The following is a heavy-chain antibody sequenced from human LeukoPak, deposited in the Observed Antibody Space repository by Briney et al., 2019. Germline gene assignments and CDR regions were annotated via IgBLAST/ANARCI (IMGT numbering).Heavy chain of an antibody. V-gene: IGHV4-34*01. J-gene: IGHJ4*02. CDR1: GGSFSGYY. Sequence: PSETLSLTCAVYGGSFSGYYWSWIRQPPGKGLEWIGEINHSGSTNYNPSLKSRVTISVDTSKNQFSLKLSSVTAADTAVYYCASGVWNYDYWGQGTLVTVSS. CDR3: ASGVWNYDY. CDR2: INHSGST. D-gene: IGHD1-7*01.